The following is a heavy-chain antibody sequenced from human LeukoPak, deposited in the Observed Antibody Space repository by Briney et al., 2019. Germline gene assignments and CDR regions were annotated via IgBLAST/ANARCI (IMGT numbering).Heavy chain of an antibody. Sequence: GGSLRLSCAASGFTFDDYAMHWVRQAPGKGLEWVSGISWNSGSIGYADSVKGRFTISRDNAKNSLYLQMNSLRAEDTASYYCAKGTGYSSSWLFDYWGQGTLVTVSS. CDR2: ISWNSGSI. V-gene: IGHV3-9*01. CDR3: AKGTGYSSSWLFDY. J-gene: IGHJ4*02. CDR1: GFTFDDYA. D-gene: IGHD6-13*01.